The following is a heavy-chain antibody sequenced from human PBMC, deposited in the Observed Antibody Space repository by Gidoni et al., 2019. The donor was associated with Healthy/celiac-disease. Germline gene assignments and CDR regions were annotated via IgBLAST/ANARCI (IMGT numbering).Heavy chain of an antibody. CDR1: GGTFSSYA. V-gene: IGHV1-69*04. Sequence: QVQLVQSGAEVKKPGSSVQVSCNASGGTFSSYAISWVRQAPGQGLEWMGRIIPIRGIANYAQKFQGRVTITADKSTSTAYMELSSLRSEDTAVYYCARGNYYGSGSGPFDYWGQGTLVTVSS. J-gene: IGHJ4*02. D-gene: IGHD3-10*01. CDR3: ARGNYYGSGSGPFDY. CDR2: IIPIRGIA.